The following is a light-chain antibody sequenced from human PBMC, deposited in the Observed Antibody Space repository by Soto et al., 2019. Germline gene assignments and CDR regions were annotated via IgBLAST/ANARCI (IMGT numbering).Light chain of an antibody. V-gene: IGKV1-9*01. Sequence: DIQLTQSPSFLSASVGDRVTITCRASQGISSYLAWYQQPPGKAPKLLIYGASTLQRGVSSRFSGSGSGTEFTLTISILQPEDFATYYCQHLNTYPRPFGQGTQLEVK. CDR1: QGISSY. CDR2: GAS. J-gene: IGKJ2*01. CDR3: QHLNTYPRP.